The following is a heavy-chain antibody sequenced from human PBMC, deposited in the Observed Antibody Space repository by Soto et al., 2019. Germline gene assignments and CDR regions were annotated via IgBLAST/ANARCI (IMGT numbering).Heavy chain of an antibody. CDR3: TRSAYMDV. V-gene: IGHV3-48*01. CDR2: ISSGSSTI. D-gene: IGHD2-2*01. Sequence: PGGSRSLSCAASGFTFSSYSMNWVRQAPGKGLEWVSYISSGSSTIYYADSVKGRFTISRDNAKNSLYLQMDSLRAEDTAVYYATRSAYMDVWGTGTTVTVSS. J-gene: IGHJ6*03. CDR1: GFTFSSYS.